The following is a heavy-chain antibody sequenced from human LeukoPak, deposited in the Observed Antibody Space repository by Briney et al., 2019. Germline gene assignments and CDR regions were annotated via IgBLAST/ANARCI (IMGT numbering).Heavy chain of an antibody. V-gene: IGHV3-21*01. CDR3: ARDGKGSHASHYYYYYMDV. J-gene: IGHJ6*03. D-gene: IGHD1-26*01. CDR2: ISSSSSYI. CDR1: GFTFSSYS. Sequence: PGGSLRLSCASSGFTFSSYSMNWVRQAPGKGLEWVSSISSSSSYIYYADSVKGRFTISSDNAKNALYLQMNSLRAEDTAVYYCARDGKGSHASHYYYYYMDVWGKGTTVTVSS.